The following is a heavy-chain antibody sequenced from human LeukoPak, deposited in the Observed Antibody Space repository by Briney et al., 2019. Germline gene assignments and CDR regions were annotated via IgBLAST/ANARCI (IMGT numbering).Heavy chain of an antibody. CDR2: INPNSGGT. CDR1: GYTFTGYY. J-gene: IGHJ4*02. D-gene: IGHD2-2*01. V-gene: IGHV1-2*02. CDR3: ARDLSAAAFDY. Sequence: ASVKVSCKASGYTFTGYYMHWVRQAPGQGLEWMGWINPNSGGTNYAQKFQGRVTMTRDTSISTAYMELSRLTSDDTAIYYCARDLSAAAFDYWGQGALVTVSS.